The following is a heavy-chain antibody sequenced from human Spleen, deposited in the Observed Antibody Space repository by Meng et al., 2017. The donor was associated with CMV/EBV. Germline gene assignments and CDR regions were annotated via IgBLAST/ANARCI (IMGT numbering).Heavy chain of an antibody. V-gene: IGHV3-21*01. CDR2: ISSSSTYI. D-gene: IGHD3/OR15-3a*01. CDR3: ARSRFDVWTGYDYFDY. J-gene: IGHJ4*02. Sequence: GGSLRLSCAASGFTFSNYNMNWVRQAPGKGLEWVSSISSSSTYISYADSMTGRFTISRDNAKNSLYLQMNSLRAEDTAVYYCARSRFDVWTGYDYFDYWGQGTLVTVSS. CDR1: GFTFSNYN.